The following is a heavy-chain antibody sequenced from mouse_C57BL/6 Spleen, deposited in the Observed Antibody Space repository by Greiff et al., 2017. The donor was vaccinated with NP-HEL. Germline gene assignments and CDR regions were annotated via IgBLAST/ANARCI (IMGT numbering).Heavy chain of an antibody. V-gene: IGHV1-81*01. D-gene: IGHD1-1*01. CDR1: GYTFTSYG. CDR3: ARAGELGGISHPAWFAY. Sequence: VQLQQSGAELARPGASVKLSCKASGYTFTSYGISWVKQRTGQGLEWIGEIYPRSGNTYYNEKFKGKATLTADKSSSTAYMELRSLTSEDSAVYFCARAGELGGISHPAWFAYWGQGTLVTVSA. J-gene: IGHJ3*01. CDR2: IYPRSGNT.